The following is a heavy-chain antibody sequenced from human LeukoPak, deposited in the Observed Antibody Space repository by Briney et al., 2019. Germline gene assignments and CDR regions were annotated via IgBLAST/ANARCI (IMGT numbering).Heavy chain of an antibody. V-gene: IGHV4-39*01. CDR2: IYYSGST. D-gene: IGHD2-2*01. CDR1: GGSVNSSSYY. CDR3: RIIYCKATNCYAKGDY. Sequence: SETLSLTXTVSGGSVNSSSYYWSWIRQPPGKGLDWIGSIYYSGSTYYNPSLKSRLTISVDTSNNQFSLNLSSVTAADTAVYYCRIIYCKATNCYAKGDYWSQGTLVTISS. J-gene: IGHJ4*02.